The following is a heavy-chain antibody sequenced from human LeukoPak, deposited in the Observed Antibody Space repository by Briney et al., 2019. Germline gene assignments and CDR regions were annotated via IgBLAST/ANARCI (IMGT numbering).Heavy chain of an antibody. CDR1: GYTFTSYG. Sequence: ASVKVSCKASGYTFTSYGITWVRQAPGQGLEWMGWISTYNGNTNYAQNLQGRVTMTADTSTSTAYMELRTLISDDTAVYYCARGCGSTSRYWGQGTLVTVSS. D-gene: IGHD5-12*01. V-gene: IGHV1-18*01. J-gene: IGHJ4*02. CDR2: ISTYNGNT. CDR3: ARGCGSTSRY.